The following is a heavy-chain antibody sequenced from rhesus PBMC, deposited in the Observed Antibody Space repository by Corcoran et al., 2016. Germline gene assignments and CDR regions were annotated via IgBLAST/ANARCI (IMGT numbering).Heavy chain of an antibody. Sequence: EVQLVESGGGLVQPGGSLRLSCAASGFTFSNYWMSWVRQAPGKGLDWVGRIKNKADGGTAAYGESVEGRFTISRDDSKNTLYLQMNSLNTEDTAVYYCTRYIAAGYYFDYWGQGVLVTVSS. V-gene: IGHV3-16*02. J-gene: IGHJ4*01. CDR1: GFTFSNYW. CDR2: IKNKADGGTA. CDR3: TRYIAAGYYFDY. D-gene: IGHD6-13*01.